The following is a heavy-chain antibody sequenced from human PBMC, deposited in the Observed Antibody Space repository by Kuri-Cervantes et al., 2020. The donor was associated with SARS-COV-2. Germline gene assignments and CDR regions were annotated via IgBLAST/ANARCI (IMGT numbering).Heavy chain of an antibody. J-gene: IGHJ4*02. CDR3: AKGKIAVAARPNYFDY. D-gene: IGHD6-19*01. CDR1: GFTFSSYA. V-gene: IGHV3-23*01. Sequence: GEALKISCAASGFTFSSYAMRWVRQAPGKGLEWVSAISGSGGSTYYADAVKGRFTISRDNSKNTLYLQMNSLRAEDTAVYYCAKGKIAVAARPNYFDYWGQGTLVTVSS. CDR2: ISGSGGST.